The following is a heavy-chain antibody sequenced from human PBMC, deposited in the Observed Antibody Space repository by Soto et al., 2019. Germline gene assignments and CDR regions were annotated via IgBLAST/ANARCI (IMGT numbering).Heavy chain of an antibody. CDR3: ARRTDISSSDFDY. Sequence: QVHLQQWGAGLLKPSETLSLTCGVYGGSFTDYYWSWIRQAPGKGLEWIGEINDRRGTNMNPSLKRRVPIAVDASKNHVSLNLTSVTPADTALYYCARRTDISSSDFDYWGQGTLVSVSS. CDR1: GGSFTDYY. D-gene: IGHD6-6*01. V-gene: IGHV4-34*01. CDR2: INDRRGT. J-gene: IGHJ4*02.